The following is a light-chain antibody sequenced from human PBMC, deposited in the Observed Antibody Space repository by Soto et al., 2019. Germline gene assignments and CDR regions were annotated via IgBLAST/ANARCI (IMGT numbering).Light chain of an antibody. CDR2: AAS. V-gene: IGKV1-27*01. J-gene: IGKJ1*01. CDR3: QNYNSAPRT. Sequence: EIPITQFPSSLSASVRNRVTITCRASQGISNYLAWYQQKPGKVPKLLIYAASTLQSGVPSRFSGSGSGTDFTLTISSLQPEDVATYYCQNYNSAPRTFGQGTKVAIK. CDR1: QGISNY.